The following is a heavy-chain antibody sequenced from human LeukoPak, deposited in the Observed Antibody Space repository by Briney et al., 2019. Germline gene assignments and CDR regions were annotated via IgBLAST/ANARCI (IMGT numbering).Heavy chain of an antibody. J-gene: IGHJ4*02. CDR3: ARGEAFCDY. CDR1: GFTFSRYW. D-gene: IGHD3-3*02. CDR2: IKEDGNKK. V-gene: IGHV3-7*05. Sequence: GGSLRLSCAASGFTFSRYWMTWVRQAPGKGLEWVANIKEDGNKKYYVDSVKGRFTISRDNAKNSLYLEMNSLRPEDTAVYFCARGEAFCDYWGQGARVTVSS.